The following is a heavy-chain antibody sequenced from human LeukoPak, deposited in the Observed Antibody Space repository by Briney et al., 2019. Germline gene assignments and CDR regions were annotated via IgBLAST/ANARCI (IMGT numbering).Heavy chain of an antibody. J-gene: IGHJ5*02. V-gene: IGHV4-34*01. CDR3: ARDRSGYSYGYRYNWFDP. CDR2: INHSGST. D-gene: IGHD5-18*01. CDR1: GGSFSGYY. Sequence: SETLSLTCAVYGGSFSGYYWSWIRQPPGKGLEWIGEINHSGSTNYNPSLKSRVTISVDTSKNQFSLKLSSVTAADTAVYYCARDRSGYSYGYRYNWFDPWGQGTLVTVSS.